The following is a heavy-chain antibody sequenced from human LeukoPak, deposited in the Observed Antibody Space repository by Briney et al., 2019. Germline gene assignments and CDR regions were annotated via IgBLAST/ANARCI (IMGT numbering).Heavy chain of an antibody. J-gene: IGHJ4*02. V-gene: IGHV3-74*01. CDR3: ARDPDYYDTSGSV. Sequence: GGSLRLSCAASGFTFSSYWMHWVRQAPGKGLVWVSHINTDGSGANYADSVKGRFTISRDNAKNSLYLQMNSLRADDTAVYYCARDPDYYDTSGSVWGQGTLATVSS. CDR1: GFTFSSYW. D-gene: IGHD3-22*01. CDR2: INTDGSGA.